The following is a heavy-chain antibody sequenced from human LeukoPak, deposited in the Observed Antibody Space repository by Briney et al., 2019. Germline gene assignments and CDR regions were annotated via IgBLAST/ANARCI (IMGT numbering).Heavy chain of an antibody. D-gene: IGHD6-13*01. CDR2: VFYSGIT. V-gene: IGHV4-39*07. CDR1: GGSIRSDTYY. CDR3: AREVSTKEAAGPLFSHCFDP. Sequence: PSETLSLTCTVSGGSIRSDTYYWGWIRQSPGKGLEWIGSVFYSGITYYNPSLKRRVTISIDTSKNQFSLKLSSVTAADTAVYYCAREVSTKEAAGPLFSHCFDPWGQGTLVTVSS. J-gene: IGHJ5*02.